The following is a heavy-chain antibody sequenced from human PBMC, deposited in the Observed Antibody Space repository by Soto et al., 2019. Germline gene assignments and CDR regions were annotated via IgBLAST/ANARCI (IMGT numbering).Heavy chain of an antibody. CDR3: ARGPQPRYTADPYAVDV. J-gene: IGHJ6*02. V-gene: IGHV1-69*11. CDR2: IVPSLDTT. CDR1: GGTFNSSG. D-gene: IGHD3-16*02. Sequence: QVHLVQSGTEVKKPGSSVKVSCKASGGTFNSSGFSWVRQAPGQGLEWMGMIVPSLDTTNYAQKFQARVTITADEVTSTAYMELRSLRSEDTAVYYCARGPQPRYTADPYAVDVWGQGTRVIVSS.